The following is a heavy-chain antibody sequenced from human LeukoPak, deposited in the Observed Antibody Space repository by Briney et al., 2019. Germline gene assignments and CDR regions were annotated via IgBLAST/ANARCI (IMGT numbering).Heavy chain of an antibody. V-gene: IGHV3-23*01. Sequence: GGSLRLSCAASGFTFSSYAMSWVRQAPGKGLEWVSAISGSGGSTYYADSVKGRFTISRDNSKNTLYLQMNSLRAEDTAVYYCAKVARAPPGIAAAGFDYWGQGTLVTVPS. D-gene: IGHD6-13*01. CDR2: ISGSGGST. CDR3: AKVARAPPGIAAAGFDY. CDR1: GFTFSSYA. J-gene: IGHJ4*02.